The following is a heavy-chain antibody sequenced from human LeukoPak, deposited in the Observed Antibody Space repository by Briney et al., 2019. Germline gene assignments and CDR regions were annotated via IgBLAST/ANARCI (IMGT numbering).Heavy chain of an antibody. J-gene: IGHJ4*02. CDR1: GGSMSYYY. CDR3: VRPESAGTKYRFDY. Sequence: PSETLSLTCTVSGGSMSYYYWTWIRQTPGKGLEWIGYKYYDGNSGNTNYNPSLESRVTISVDTSKNHVSLNLTSVTAADTAVYYCVRPESAGTKYRFDYWGQGALVTVSS. D-gene: IGHD1-1*01. V-gene: IGHV4-59*01. CDR2: KYYDGNSGNT.